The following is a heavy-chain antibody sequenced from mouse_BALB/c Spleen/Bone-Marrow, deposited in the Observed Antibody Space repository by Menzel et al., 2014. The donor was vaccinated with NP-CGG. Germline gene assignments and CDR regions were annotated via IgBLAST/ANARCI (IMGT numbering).Heavy chain of an antibody. D-gene: IGHD1-1*01. J-gene: IGHJ1*01. CDR2: INPSSGYT. Sequence: QVQLQQSGAELARPGASVKMSCKASGYTFTSYTMHWVKQRPGQGLKWIGYINPSSGYTNYNQKFKDKATLTADKSSSTAYMQLSSLTSEDSAVYYCSRETPYYGSTYWYFDVWGAGTTVTVSS. V-gene: IGHV1-4*01. CDR1: GYTFTSYT. CDR3: SRETPYYGSTYWYFDV.